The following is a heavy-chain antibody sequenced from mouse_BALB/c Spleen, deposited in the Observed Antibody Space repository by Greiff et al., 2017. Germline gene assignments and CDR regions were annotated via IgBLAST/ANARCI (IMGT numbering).Heavy chain of an antibody. CDR2: ISSGGSYT. CDR1: GFTFSSYA. CDR3: ARGAMGLPSMDY. J-gene: IGHJ4*01. V-gene: IGHV5-9-4*01. D-gene: IGHD1-1*02. Sequence: EVKLMESGGGLVKPGGSLKLSCAASGFTFSSYAMSWVRQSPEKRLEWVAEISSGGSYTYYPDTVTGRFTISRDNAKNTLYLEMSSLRSEDTAMYYCARGAMGLPSMDYWGQGTSVTVSS.